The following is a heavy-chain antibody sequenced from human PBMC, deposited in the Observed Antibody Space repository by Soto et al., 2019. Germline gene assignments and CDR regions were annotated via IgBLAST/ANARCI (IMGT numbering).Heavy chain of an antibody. CDR2: IYGGGTI. V-gene: IGHV3-53*01. CDR3: ATGRTEGHYFDS. Sequence: EVQLVESGGGFIQPGGSLRLSCAASGFTVSSKYMSWVRQAPGKGLEWVSLIYGGGTIYYADSVKGRFTISRDNSKNTLYLQMNSLGIAATALYDCATGRTEGHYFDSWGQGTLVTVSS. CDR1: GFTVSSKY. D-gene: IGHD1-26*01. J-gene: IGHJ4*02.